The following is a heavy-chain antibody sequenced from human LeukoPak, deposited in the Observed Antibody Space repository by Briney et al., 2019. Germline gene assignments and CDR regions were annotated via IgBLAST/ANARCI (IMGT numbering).Heavy chain of an antibody. J-gene: IGHJ2*01. Sequence: SETLSLTCTVSGDSLSSYYWSWIRQPPGKGLEWIGYIYYSGSTTYNPSLKSRVTMSVDTSKNQFSLKLSSVTAADTAVYYCARDPRGISPAGRWYFDLWGRGTLVTVSS. CDR3: ARDPRGISPAGRWYFDL. D-gene: IGHD2-2*01. V-gene: IGHV4-59*01. CDR1: GDSLSSYY. CDR2: IYYSGST.